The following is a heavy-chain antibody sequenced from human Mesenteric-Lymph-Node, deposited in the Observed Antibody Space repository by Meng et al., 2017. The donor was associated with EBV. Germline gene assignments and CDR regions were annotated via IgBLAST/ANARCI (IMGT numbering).Heavy chain of an antibody. CDR2: IYWDDDK. V-gene: IGHV2-5*02. D-gene: IGHD1-1*01. CDR3: AHRLEAFDH. J-gene: IGHJ4*02. CDR1: GFSLSTSGVG. Sequence: QITLKESGPTPVKPTQTLTLTCTFSGFSLSTSGVGVGWIRQPPEKALEWLALIYWDDDKRYSPSLKSRPTITKDTSKNQVVLTMTNMDPVDTATYYCAHRLEAFDHWGQGTLVTVFS.